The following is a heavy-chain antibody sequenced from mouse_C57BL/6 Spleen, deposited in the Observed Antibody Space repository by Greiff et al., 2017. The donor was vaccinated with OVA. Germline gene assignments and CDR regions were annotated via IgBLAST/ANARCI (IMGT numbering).Heavy chain of an antibody. CDR3: ARLGGYGNYWYFDV. D-gene: IGHD2-10*02. CDR1: GFTFSSYG. J-gene: IGHJ1*03. Sequence: VQLKESGGDLVKPGGSLKLSCAASGFTFSSYGMSWVRQTPDKRLEWVATISSGGSYTYYPDSVKGRFTISRDNAKNTLYLQMSSLKSEDTAMYYCARLGGYGNYWYFDVWGTGTTVTVSS. V-gene: IGHV5-6*01. CDR2: ISSGGSYT.